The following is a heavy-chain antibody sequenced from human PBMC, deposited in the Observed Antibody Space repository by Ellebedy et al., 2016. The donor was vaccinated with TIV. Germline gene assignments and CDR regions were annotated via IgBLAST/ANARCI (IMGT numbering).Heavy chain of an antibody. CDR2: MNPDSGNT. CDR3: ARGRCHGDKCYSSYFYH. J-gene: IGHJ1*01. CDR1: GYPFTSYD. D-gene: IGHD2-15*01. V-gene: IGHV1-8*01. Sequence: ASVKVSXXASGYPFTSYDINWVRQATGQGLEWLGWMNPDSGNTGYAQKFQGRVTMTKNTSARTAYMELCSLRSEDTAVYYCARGRCHGDKCYSSYFYHWGQGTLVTVSS.